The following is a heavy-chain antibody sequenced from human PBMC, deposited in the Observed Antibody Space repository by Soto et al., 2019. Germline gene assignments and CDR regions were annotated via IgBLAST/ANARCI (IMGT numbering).Heavy chain of an antibody. CDR2: ISGSVGTT. Sequence: EVQLLESGGGLVQPGGSLRLSCEASEFTFSSYAMSWVRQAPGKGLEWVSVISGSVGTTYYADSVKGRFTISRDNSKNTLYLQMNNLRAEDTAVYYCAKDHLFSGWTSGGYFDYWGQGALVTVSS. D-gene: IGHD6-19*01. CDR3: AKDHLFSGWTSGGYFDY. V-gene: IGHV3-23*01. CDR1: EFTFSSYA. J-gene: IGHJ4*02.